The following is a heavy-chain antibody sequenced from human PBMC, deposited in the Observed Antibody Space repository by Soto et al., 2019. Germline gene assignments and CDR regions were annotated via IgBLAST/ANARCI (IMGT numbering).Heavy chain of an antibody. CDR2: IYSAGNT. D-gene: IGHD1-26*01. Sequence: GSLRLSCAASGFTLSSNYMSWVRQAPGKGLEWISIIYSAGNTYYADSVKGRFTISRDNSKNTLYLQMNSLGAEDTAVYYCARDYVVGGPTINYYYGMDVWGQGTTVTVSS. CDR1: GFTLSSNY. CDR3: ARDYVVGGPTINYYYGMDV. V-gene: IGHV3-66*01. J-gene: IGHJ6*02.